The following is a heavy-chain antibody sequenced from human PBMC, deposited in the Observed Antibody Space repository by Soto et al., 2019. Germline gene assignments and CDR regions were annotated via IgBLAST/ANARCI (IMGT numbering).Heavy chain of an antibody. Sequence: EVQLVESGGGLVQRGGSLRLSCAASGLIVDNNYMSWVRQAPGKGLEWISVMYSAGNTYYADSVRGRFTISRDSSTNTLFLEMHSLRVEDTAVYYCARDRRADDYGDDAFDNCGQGTLVTVSS. CDR1: GLIVDNNY. V-gene: IGHV3-66*01. D-gene: IGHD4-17*01. J-gene: IGHJ4*02. CDR2: MYSAGNT. CDR3: ARDRRADDYGDDAFDN.